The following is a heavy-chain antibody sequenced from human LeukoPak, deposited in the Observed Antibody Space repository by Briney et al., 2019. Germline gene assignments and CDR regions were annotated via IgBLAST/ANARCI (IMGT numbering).Heavy chain of an antibody. D-gene: IGHD3-22*01. V-gene: IGHV4-31*01. Sequence: PSETLSLTCTVSGGSISSGGYYWCWLRQHPGKGLEWVGYIYYSGSTYYNPSLKSLFTISVDTSKNQYSLKLSSVTAADTAVYYCARDGVYYYDSSGYYRVFDPWGQGTLVTVSS. CDR2: IYYSGST. CDR3: ARDGVYYYDSSGYYRVFDP. CDR1: GGSISSGGYY. J-gene: IGHJ5*02.